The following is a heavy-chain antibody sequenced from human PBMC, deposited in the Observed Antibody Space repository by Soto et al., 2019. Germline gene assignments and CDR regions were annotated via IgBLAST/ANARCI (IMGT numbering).Heavy chain of an antibody. Sequence: QVQLQESGPGLVKPSGTLSLTCAVSGGPISSSNWWSWVRQPPGKGLEWIGEIYHSGSTNYNPSLKSRVTISVDKSKNQFSLKLSSVTAADTAVYYCARLNYYGSAPIGMDFWGQGTTVTVSS. CDR3: ARLNYYGSAPIGMDF. J-gene: IGHJ6*02. D-gene: IGHD3-10*01. V-gene: IGHV4-4*02. CDR2: IYHSGST. CDR1: GGPISSSNW.